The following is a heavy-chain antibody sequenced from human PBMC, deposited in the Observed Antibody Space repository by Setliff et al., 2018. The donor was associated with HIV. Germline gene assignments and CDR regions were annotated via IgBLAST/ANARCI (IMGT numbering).Heavy chain of an antibody. Sequence: SVKVSCKASGGTLNTYGISWVRQAPGRGLEWMGGIIPMFGIEKYAQKFQGRVKITADESTTTAYMELSSLRSEDTALYYCARGANILIRTDYYYHMDVWGKGTTVTVSS. CDR1: GGTLNTYG. J-gene: IGHJ6*03. CDR2: IIPMFGIE. CDR3: ARGANILIRTDYYYHMDV. V-gene: IGHV1-69*13. D-gene: IGHD3-16*01.